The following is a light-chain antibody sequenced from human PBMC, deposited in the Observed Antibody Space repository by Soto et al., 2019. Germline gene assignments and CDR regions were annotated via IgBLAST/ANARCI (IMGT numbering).Light chain of an antibody. Sequence: IVLTQSPATLSLSPGETATLSCGASQSVPANYLAWYQQKPGLAPRLLIYDTSRRATGIPDRFSGSGSGTDFTLTISRLVPEDFVVYYCLQYGNSLSFGGGTKVEIK. J-gene: IGKJ4*01. CDR1: QSVPANY. V-gene: IGKV3D-20*01. CDR2: DTS. CDR3: LQYGNSLS.